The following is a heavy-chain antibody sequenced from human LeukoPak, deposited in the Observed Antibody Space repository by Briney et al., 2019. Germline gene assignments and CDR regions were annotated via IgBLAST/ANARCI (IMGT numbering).Heavy chain of an antibody. CDR3: ARDRSSGYSGSNDY. CDR1: GFTFSSYD. J-gene: IGHJ4*02. Sequence: GGSLRLSCAASGFTFSSYDMNWVRQAPGKGLEWVSYISSSAGTMYYADSVKGRFTISRDNAKNSLYLRMNSLRAEDTAVYYCARDRSSGYSGSNDYWGQGTLLTVSS. D-gene: IGHD5-12*01. CDR2: ISSSAGTM. V-gene: IGHV3-48*03.